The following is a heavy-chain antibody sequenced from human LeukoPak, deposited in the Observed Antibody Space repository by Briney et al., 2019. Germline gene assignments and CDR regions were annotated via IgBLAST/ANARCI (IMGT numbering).Heavy chain of an antibody. CDR2: INHSGST. D-gene: IGHD2-15*01. V-gene: IGHV4-34*01. CDR1: GGSFSGYY. Sequence: PSETLSLACAVYGGSFSGYYWSWIRQPPGKGLEWIGEINHSGSTNYNPSLKSRVTISVDTSRNQFSLKMTSVTAADTAVYYCARVPHNCSGGRCCSRWFDPWGQGTLVIVSS. CDR3: ARVPHNCSGGRCCSRWFDP. J-gene: IGHJ5*02.